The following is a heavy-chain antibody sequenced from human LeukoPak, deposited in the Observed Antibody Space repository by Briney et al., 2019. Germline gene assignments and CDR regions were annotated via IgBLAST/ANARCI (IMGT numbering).Heavy chain of an antibody. V-gene: IGHV1-2*02. CDR1: GYTFTGFH. Sequence: ASVKVSCKTSGYTFTGFHFHWVRQAPGQGLEWMGWINPHSGDTNYAQKFQGRVTMTRDTSTSTAYMEVSRLRSDDTAVYYCAKDMRSRGYSGYDCFDYWGQGTLVTVSS. CDR3: AKDMRSRGYSGYDCFDY. D-gene: IGHD5-12*01. CDR2: INPHSGDT. J-gene: IGHJ4*02.